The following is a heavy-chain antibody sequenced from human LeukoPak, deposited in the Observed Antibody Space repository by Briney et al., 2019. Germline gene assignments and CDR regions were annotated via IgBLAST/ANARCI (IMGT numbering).Heavy chain of an antibody. D-gene: IGHD3-22*01. CDR1: GFTFSSYS. Sequence: NPGGSLRLSCAASGFTFSSYSMNWVCQGPGKGLGWVSSISSSSSYIYYADSVKRRFTISRDNAKNSLYLQMNSLRAEDTAVYYCARDAYDSSGLDYWGQGTLDTVSS. J-gene: IGHJ4*02. V-gene: IGHV3-21*01. CDR2: ISSSSSYI. CDR3: ARDAYDSSGLDY.